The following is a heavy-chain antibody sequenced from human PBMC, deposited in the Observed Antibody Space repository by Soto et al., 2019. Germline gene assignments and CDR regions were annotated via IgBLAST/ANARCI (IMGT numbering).Heavy chain of an antibody. CDR1: GGTFSSYA. D-gene: IGHD3-10*01. CDR2: IIPIFGTA. Sequence: QVQLVQSGAEVKKPGSSVKVSCKASGGTFSSYAISWVRQAPGQGLEWMGGIIPIFGTANYAQKFQGRVTITADESTSSAYMELSILRSEDTAVYYCARTSYGSGSYYYYYGMDVWGQGTTVTVS. CDR3: ARTSYGSGSYYYYYGMDV. V-gene: IGHV1-69*12. J-gene: IGHJ6*02.